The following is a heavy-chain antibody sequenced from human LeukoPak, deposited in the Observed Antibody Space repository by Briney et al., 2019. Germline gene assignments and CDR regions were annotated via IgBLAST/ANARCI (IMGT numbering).Heavy chain of an antibody. CDR2: INPSGGST. CDR1: GYTFTSYY. J-gene: IGHJ6*02. D-gene: IGHD2-15*01. CDR3: ARDGPGCSGGSCYDYYYYGMDV. V-gene: IGHV1-46*01. Sequence: GASVKVSCKASGYTFTSYYMHWVRQAPGQGLEWRGIINPSGGSTSYAQKFQGRVTMTRDTSTSTVYMELSSLRSEDTAVYYCARDGPGCSGGSCYDYYYYGMDVWGQGTTVTVSS.